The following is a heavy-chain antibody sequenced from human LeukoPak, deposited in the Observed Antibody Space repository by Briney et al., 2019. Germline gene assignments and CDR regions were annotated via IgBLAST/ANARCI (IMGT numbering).Heavy chain of an antibody. J-gene: IGHJ5*02. CDR3: ARHESYGSEKNWFDP. CDR2: INWNGGST. Sequence: RPGGSLRLSCAASGFTFDDYGMSWVRQAPGKGLEWVSGINWNGGSTGYADSVKGRFTISRDNAENSLYLQMNSLRAEDTTLYHCARHESYGSEKNWFDPWGQGTLVTVSS. V-gene: IGHV3-20*01. D-gene: IGHD5-18*01. CDR1: GFTFDDYG.